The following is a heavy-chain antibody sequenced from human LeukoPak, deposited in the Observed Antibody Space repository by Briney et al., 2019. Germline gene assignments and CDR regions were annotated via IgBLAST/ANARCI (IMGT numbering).Heavy chain of an antibody. CDR3: ARGGRWLRLHLADIDY. CDR1: GYSISSGYY. V-gene: IGHV4-38-2*02. J-gene: IGHJ4*02. CDR2: IYHSGST. D-gene: IGHD5-24*01. Sequence: SETLSLTCTVPGYSISSGYYWGWIRPPPGKGLEWIGSIYHSGSTYYNPSLKSRVTISVDTSKNQFSLKLSSVTAADTAVYCCARGGRWLRLHLADIDYWGQGTLVTVSS.